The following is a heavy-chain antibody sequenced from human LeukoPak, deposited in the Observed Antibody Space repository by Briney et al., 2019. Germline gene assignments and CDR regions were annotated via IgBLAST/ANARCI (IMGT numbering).Heavy chain of an antibody. CDR3: ARSPGGSGYYYFDY. CDR1: GYTFTGYY. Sequence: GASEKVSCKASGYTFTGYYMHWVRQAPGQVLEWMGWINPNSGGTNYAQKFQGRVTMTRDTSISTAYMELSRLRSDDTAVYYCARSPGGSGYYYFDYWGQGTLVTVSS. V-gene: IGHV1-2*02. CDR2: INPNSGGT. J-gene: IGHJ4*02. D-gene: IGHD5-12*01.